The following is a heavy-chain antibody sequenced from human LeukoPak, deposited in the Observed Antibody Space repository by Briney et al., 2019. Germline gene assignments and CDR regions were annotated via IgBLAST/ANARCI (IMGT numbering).Heavy chain of an antibody. J-gene: IGHJ4*02. D-gene: IGHD6-13*01. CDR3: ARARIAAAGYYFDY. V-gene: IGHV3-53*01. Sequence: PGGSLRPSCAASGFTVSSNYMSWVRQAPGKGLEWVSVIYSGGSTYYADSVKGRFTISRDNSKNTLYLQMNSLRAEDTAVYYCARARIAAAGYYFDYWGQGTLVTVSS. CDR1: GFTVSSNY. CDR2: IYSGGST.